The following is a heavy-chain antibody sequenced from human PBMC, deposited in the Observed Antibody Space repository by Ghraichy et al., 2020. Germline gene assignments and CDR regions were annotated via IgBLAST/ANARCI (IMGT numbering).Heavy chain of an antibody. J-gene: IGHJ6*02. CDR1: GGSISSYY. CDR3: TRQPLAAPGDYYGMDV. CDR2: IYATGST. Sequence: GSLRLSCTVSGGSISSYYWTWIRQPAGKGLEWIGRIYATGSTNYNPSLKSRIIMSVDTSKNQFSLKVSSVTAADTAVYYCTRQPLAAPGDYYGMDVWGQGTTVTVSS. D-gene: IGHD6-13*01. V-gene: IGHV4-4*07.